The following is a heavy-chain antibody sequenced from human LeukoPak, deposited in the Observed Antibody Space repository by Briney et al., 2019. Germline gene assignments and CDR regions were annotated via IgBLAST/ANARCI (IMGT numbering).Heavy chain of an antibody. CDR2: MNPNSGNT. J-gene: IGHJ4*02. Sequence: ASVKVSCKVSGYTLTELSMHWVRQAPGQGLEWMGWMNPNSGNTGYAQKFQGRVTITRNTSISTAYMELSSLRSEDTAVYYCARGHYGSGSYYTFDYWGQGTLVTVSS. D-gene: IGHD3-10*01. CDR3: ARGHYGSGSYYTFDY. V-gene: IGHV1-8*03. CDR1: GYTLTELS.